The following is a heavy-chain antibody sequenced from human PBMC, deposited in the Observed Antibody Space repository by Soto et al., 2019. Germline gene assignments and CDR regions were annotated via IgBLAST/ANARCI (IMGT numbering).Heavy chain of an antibody. CDR3: ARESLSGVNGDRDFDWFNYFDY. D-gene: IGHD3-9*01. CDR1: GGSISSGDYY. V-gene: IGHV4-30-4*01. J-gene: IGHJ4*02. CDR2: IYYSGST. Sequence: QVQLQESGPGLVKPSQTLSLTCPVSGGSISSGDYYWSWIRQPPGKGLEWIGYIYYSGSTYYNPSLKSRVTISVDTSKNQCSLRLSSVTAADTAVYYCARESLSGVNGDRDFDWFNYFDYWGQGTLVTVSS.